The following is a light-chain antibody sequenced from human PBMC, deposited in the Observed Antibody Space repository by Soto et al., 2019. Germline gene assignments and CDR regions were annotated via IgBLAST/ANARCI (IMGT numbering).Light chain of an antibody. J-gene: IGKJ5*01. CDR2: ESS. CDR1: QNVANY. Sequence: EMVLTQSPATLSLSPGERATLSCRASQNVANYLDWYQQKPGQAPRLLIYESSNRATGIAARFSGSGSGTDFTLTISSLEPEDSAVYYCQQRHMWPITFGQGTRLEIK. V-gene: IGKV3-11*01. CDR3: QQRHMWPIT.